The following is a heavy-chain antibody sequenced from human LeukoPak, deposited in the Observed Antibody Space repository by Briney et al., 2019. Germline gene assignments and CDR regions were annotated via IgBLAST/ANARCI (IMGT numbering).Heavy chain of an antibody. Sequence: PSETLSLTCTVSGGSISNYYWSWIRQPPGKGLEWIGYIYYSGSTNYDPSLKSRVTISVDTSKNQFSLKLSSVTAADTAVYYCARVGDTMVRGVIVMNYYYYMDVWGKGTTVTVSS. CDR2: IYYSGST. CDR1: GGSISNYY. J-gene: IGHJ6*03. CDR3: ARVGDTMVRGVIVMNYYYYMDV. V-gene: IGHV4-59*01. D-gene: IGHD3-10*01.